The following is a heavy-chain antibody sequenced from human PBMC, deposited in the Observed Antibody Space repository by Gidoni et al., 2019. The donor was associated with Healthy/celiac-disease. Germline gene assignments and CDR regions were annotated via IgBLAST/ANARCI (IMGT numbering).Heavy chain of an antibody. V-gene: IGHV1-69*01. Sequence: QVQLVQSGAEVKKPGSSVKFSCKASGGTFSSYSISWVRQAPGQGLEWMGGIMPIFGTANYAQKFQGRVTITADESTSTAYMELSSLRSEDTAVYYCAGGWGYCSGGSCYPCDYWGQGTLVTVSS. D-gene: IGHD2-15*01. CDR1: GGTFSSYS. CDR2: IMPIFGTA. J-gene: IGHJ4*02. CDR3: AGGWGYCSGGSCYPCDY.